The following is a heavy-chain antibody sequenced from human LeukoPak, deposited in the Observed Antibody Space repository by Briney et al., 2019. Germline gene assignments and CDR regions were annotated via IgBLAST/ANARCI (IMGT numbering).Heavy chain of an antibody. Sequence: SETLSLTCTVSGGSVSSGSYHWSWIRQPPGKGLEWIGYIYYSGSTNYNPSLKSRVTISVDTSKNQFSLKLSSVTAADTAVYYCARSEYYDFWSGQDYWGQGTLVTVSS. CDR2: IYYSGST. D-gene: IGHD3-3*01. V-gene: IGHV4-61*01. CDR1: GGSVSSGSYH. CDR3: ARSEYYDFWSGQDY. J-gene: IGHJ4*02.